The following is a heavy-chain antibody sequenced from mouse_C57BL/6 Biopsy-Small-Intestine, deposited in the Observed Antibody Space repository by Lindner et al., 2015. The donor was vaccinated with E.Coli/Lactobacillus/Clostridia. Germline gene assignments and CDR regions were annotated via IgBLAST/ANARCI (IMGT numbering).Heavy chain of an antibody. CDR1: GYTFTSYG. CDR3: AREKVSSGWYYFDY. V-gene: IGHV1-81*01. J-gene: IGHJ2*01. CDR2: IIPILGIA. Sequence: SVKVSCKASGYTFTSYGISWVRQAPGQGLEWMGRIIPILGIANYAQKFQGRVTITADKSTSTAYMELSSLRSEDTAVYYCAREKVSSGWYYFDYWGQGTLVTVSS. D-gene: IGHD6-1*01.